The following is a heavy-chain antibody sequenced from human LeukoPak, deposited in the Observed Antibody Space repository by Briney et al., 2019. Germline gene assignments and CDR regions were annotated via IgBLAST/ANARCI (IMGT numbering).Heavy chain of an antibody. CDR1: GGTFSSYA. CDR3: ARGRGAVVAATDWFDP. V-gene: IGHV1-69*04. J-gene: IGHJ5*02. CDR2: IIPILGIA. Sequence: SVKVSCKASGGTFSSYAISWVRQAPGQGLEWMGRIIPILGIANYAQKFQGRVTITADKSTSTAYMELSSLRSEDTAVYYCARGRGAVVAATDWFDPWGQGTLVTVSS. D-gene: IGHD2-15*01.